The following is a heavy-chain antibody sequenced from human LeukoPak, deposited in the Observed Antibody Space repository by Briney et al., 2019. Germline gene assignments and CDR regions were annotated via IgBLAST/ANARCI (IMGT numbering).Heavy chain of an antibody. CDR3: GRGGYGEVCSDWFDP. CDR2: INYTGSN. Sequence: SDTLSLTCAVYGGSFSGFYWSWIRHVPGKGLEWIGEINYTGSNSYNPSLKRGVTISETKSQNQFFRVRTSVPAADRAVDYCGRGGYGEVCSDWFDPWGQGTLVTVSS. CDR1: GGSFSGFY. J-gene: IGHJ5*02. D-gene: IGHD4-17*01. V-gene: IGHV4-34*01.